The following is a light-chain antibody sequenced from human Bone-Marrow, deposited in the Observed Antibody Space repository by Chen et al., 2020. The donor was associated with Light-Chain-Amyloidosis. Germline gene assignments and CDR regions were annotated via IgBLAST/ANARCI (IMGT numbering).Light chain of an antibody. CDR2: RDT. V-gene: IGLV3-25*03. J-gene: IGLJ2*01. CDR1: DLPTKY. CDR3: QSADSSGTYEVI. Sequence: SYELTQPPSVSVSPGQTARITCSGDDLPTKYAYWYQQKPGQAPVLVIHRDTERPSGISERFSGSSSGTTATLTISVVHAEDEADYHCQSADSSGTYEVIFGGGTKLTVL.